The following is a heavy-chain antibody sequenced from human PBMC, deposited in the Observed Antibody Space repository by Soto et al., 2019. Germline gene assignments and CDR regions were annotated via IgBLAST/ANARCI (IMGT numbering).Heavy chain of an antibody. V-gene: IGHV3-11*01. CDR2: ISSSGSTI. CDR1: GFTFSDYY. CDR3: ARANRPYYYDSSGYYSDAFDI. J-gene: IGHJ3*02. D-gene: IGHD3-22*01. Sequence: QVQLVESGGGLVKPGGSLRLSCAASGFTFSDYYMSWIRQAPGKGLVWVSYISSSGSTIYYADSVKGRFTISRDNAKNSLYLQMKSLRAEYTAVYYCARANRPYYYDSSGYYSDAFDIWGQGTMFTVSS.